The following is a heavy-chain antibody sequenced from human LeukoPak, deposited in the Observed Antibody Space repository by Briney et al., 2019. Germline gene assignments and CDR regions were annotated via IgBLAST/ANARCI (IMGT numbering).Heavy chain of an antibody. CDR3: ARDNWNYGSSMDV. CDR2: IYYSGST. V-gene: IGHV4-31*03. J-gene: IGHJ6*02. D-gene: IGHD1-7*01. Sequence: SETLSLTCTVSGGSISSGGYYWSWIRQHPGKGLEWIGYIYYSGSTYYNPSLKSRVTISVDTSKNQFSLKLSSVTAVDTAVYYCARDNWNYGSSMDVWGQGTTVTVSS. CDR1: GGSISSGGYY.